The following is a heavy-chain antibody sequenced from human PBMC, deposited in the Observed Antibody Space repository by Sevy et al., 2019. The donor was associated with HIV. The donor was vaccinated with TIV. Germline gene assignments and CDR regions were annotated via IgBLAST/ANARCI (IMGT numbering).Heavy chain of an antibody. V-gene: IGHV3-30-3*01. J-gene: IGHJ4*02. Sequence: GGSLRLSCAASGFTFSSYAMHWVRQAPGKGLEWVAVISYGGSNKYYADSVKGRFTISRDNSKNTLYLQMNSLRAEDTAVYYCARGVATHDYCGKGSVLDYWGQGTLVTVSS. CDR1: GFTFSSYA. D-gene: IGHD4-17*01. CDR2: ISYGGSNK. CDR3: ARGVATHDYCGKGSVLDY.